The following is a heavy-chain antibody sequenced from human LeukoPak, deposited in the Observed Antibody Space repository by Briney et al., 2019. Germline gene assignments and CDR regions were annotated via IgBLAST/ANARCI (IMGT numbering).Heavy chain of an antibody. CDR1: GGSISSYY. CDR2: IYYSGST. Sequence: SETLSLTCTVSGGSISSYYWSWIRQPPGKGLEWIGYIYYSGSTNYNPSLKSRVTISVDTSKNQFSLKLTSVTAADTAVYYCARGGPWARTYYYYMDVWGKGTTVTVSS. CDR3: ARGGPWARTYYYYMDV. D-gene: IGHD3-16*01. J-gene: IGHJ6*03. V-gene: IGHV4-59*08.